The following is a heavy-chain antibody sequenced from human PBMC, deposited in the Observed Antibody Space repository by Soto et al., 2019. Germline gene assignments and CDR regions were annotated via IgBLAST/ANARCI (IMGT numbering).Heavy chain of an antibody. CDR2: ISSSSSTI. J-gene: IGHJ6*02. Sequence: GGSLRLSCAASGFTFSSYSMNWVRQAPGKGQEWVSYISSSSSTIYYADSVKGRFTISRDKAKNSLYLQMNSLRDEDTAVYYCARGRGLRFLEWLGANYYYYGMDVWGQGTTVTVSS. D-gene: IGHD3-3*01. V-gene: IGHV3-48*02. CDR1: GFTFSSYS. CDR3: ARGRGLRFLEWLGANYYYYGMDV.